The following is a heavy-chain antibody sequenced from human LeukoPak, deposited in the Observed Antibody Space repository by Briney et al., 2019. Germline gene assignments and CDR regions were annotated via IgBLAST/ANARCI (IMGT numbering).Heavy chain of an antibody. CDR2: ISSSPINI. CDR3: ARGSAGDDDKWIDP. V-gene: IGHV3-48*03. Sequence: PGGSLRLSCAASGFTFSDYGMNWVRQAPGKGLEWVSYISSSPINIYYADSVRGRFTISRDNAKNSVFLQMNSLRAEDTAVYYCARGSAGDDDKWIDPWGQGTLVTVSS. CDR1: GFTFSDYG. D-gene: IGHD5-12*01. J-gene: IGHJ5*02.